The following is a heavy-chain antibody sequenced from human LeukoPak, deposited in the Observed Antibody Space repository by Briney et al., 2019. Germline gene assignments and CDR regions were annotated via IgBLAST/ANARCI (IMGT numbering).Heavy chain of an antibody. CDR3: ARQDWLLSHFDY. CDR2: INPNSGGT. J-gene: IGHJ4*02. Sequence: ASVKVSCKASGYTFTGYYMHWVRQAPGQGLEWMGWINPNSGGTNYAQKLQGRVTMTTDTSTSTAYMELRSLRSDDTAVYYCARQDWLLSHFDYWGQGTLVTVSS. V-gene: IGHV1-2*02. CDR1: GYTFTGYY. D-gene: IGHD3-9*01.